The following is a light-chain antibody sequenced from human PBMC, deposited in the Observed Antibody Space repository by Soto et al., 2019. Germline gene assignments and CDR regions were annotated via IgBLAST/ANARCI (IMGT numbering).Light chain of an antibody. CDR1: QRMSGW. J-gene: IGKJ1*01. CDR3: HQYHNFPRT. V-gene: IGKV1-5*01. Sequence: DIQMTQSPSTLSAPVGDTVTITSRASQRMSGWLAWHQQKPGKAPKLLIYEVSALKRGVPSRFSGSGSGTEFTLTGSSLQPDDFATYYCHQYHNFPRTFGQGTKVDIK. CDR2: EVS.